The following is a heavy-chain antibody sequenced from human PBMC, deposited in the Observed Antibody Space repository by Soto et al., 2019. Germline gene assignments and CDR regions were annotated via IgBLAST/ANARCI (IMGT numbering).Heavy chain of an antibody. J-gene: IGHJ4*02. CDR3: AAVMGSDYDYVWGSLSFDH. V-gene: IGHV3-23*01. CDR2: ISGSGVRT. D-gene: IGHD3-16*01. CDR1: GFIFATTA. Sequence: VQLLQSGGGLVQPGGSLRLPCEASGFIFATTAMGWVRQAPGKGLEWVSTISGSGVRTYYADSVKGRFTISRGNSKNTLFLKMNSLRADDTAVYFCAAVMGSDYDYVWGSLSFDHWGQGALVTVST.